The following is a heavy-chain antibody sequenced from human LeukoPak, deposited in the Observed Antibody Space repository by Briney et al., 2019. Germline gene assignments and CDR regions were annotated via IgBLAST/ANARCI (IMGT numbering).Heavy chain of an antibody. Sequence: PGGSLRLSCAASGFTFSSYAMHWVRQAPGKGLEWVAVISYDGSNKYYADSVKGRFTISRDNSKNTLYLQMNSLRAEDTAVYYCAKDLEQWPSPGLDYWGQGTLVTVSS. D-gene: IGHD6-19*01. V-gene: IGHV3-30-3*02. CDR1: GFTFSSYA. CDR3: AKDLEQWPSPGLDY. J-gene: IGHJ4*02. CDR2: ISYDGSNK.